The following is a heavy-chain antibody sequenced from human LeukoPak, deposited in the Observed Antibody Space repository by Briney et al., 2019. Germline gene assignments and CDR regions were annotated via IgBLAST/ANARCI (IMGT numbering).Heavy chain of an antibody. V-gene: IGHV3-49*04. CDR2: IRSKVYGGTT. CDR3: TTTPPGGYYDSSGYPDY. J-gene: IGHJ4*02. D-gene: IGHD3-22*01. Sequence: GGSLRLSCTAPGFTFGDYAMSWVRQAPGKGLEWVGFIRSKVYGGTTHYAASVSGRFTISRDDPKSIAYLQLNSLIAEDTGVYYCTTTPPGGYYDSSGYPDYWGQGTLVTVSS. CDR1: GFTFGDYA.